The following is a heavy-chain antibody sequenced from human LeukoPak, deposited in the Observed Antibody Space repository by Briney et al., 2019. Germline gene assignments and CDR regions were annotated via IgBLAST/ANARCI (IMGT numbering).Heavy chain of an antibody. D-gene: IGHD6-19*01. CDR2: IYYSGTT. V-gene: IGHV4-39*01. CDR3: ARLGGGSGHFYYYYYYMDV. J-gene: IGHJ6*03. CDR1: GGSISSSSYY. Sequence: SETLSLTCTVSGGSISSSSYYWGWIRQPPGKGLEWIGSIYYSGTTYYNPPLKSRVTISVDTSKNQFSLKLSSVTAADTAVYYCARLGGGSGHFYYYYYYMDVWGKGTTVTVSS.